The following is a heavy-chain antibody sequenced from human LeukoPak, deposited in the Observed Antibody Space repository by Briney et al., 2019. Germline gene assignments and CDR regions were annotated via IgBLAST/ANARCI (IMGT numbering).Heavy chain of an antibody. CDR1: GYSFTGYY. CDR3: ARALAMIVVVPPGY. CDR2: INPNSGGT. J-gene: IGHJ4*02. V-gene: IGHV1-2*02. Sequence: ASVQVSCKASGYSFTGYYMHWVRQAPGQGLEWMGWINPNSGGTNYAQKFQGRVTMTRDTSISTAYMELSRLRSDDTAVYYCARALAMIVVVPPGYWGQGTLVTVSS. D-gene: IGHD3-22*01.